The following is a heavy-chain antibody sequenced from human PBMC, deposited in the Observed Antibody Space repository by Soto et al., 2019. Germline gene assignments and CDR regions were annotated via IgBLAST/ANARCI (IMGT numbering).Heavy chain of an antibody. D-gene: IGHD5-18*01. J-gene: IGHJ6*02. CDR1: GFTFSSYA. CDR3: AKDISYGYQPYYYYYGMDV. Sequence: GGSLRLSCAASGFTFSSYAMSWVRQAPGKGLEWVSAISGSGGSTYYADSVKGRFTISRDNSKNTLYLQMNSLRAEDTAVYYCAKDISYGYQPYYYYYGMDVWGQGTTVTVSS. CDR2: ISGSGGST. V-gene: IGHV3-23*01.